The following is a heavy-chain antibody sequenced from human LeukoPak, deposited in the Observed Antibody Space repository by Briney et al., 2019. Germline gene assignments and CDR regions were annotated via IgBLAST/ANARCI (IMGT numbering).Heavy chain of an antibody. CDR2: INHSGST. V-gene: IGHV4-34*01. CDR3: ARLHLVSSGWYPMADS. J-gene: IGHJ4*02. Sequence: PSETLSLTCSVSGGSISNYLWSWIRQPPGKGLEWIGEINHSGSTNYTPSLKSRVTISVDTSKNQFSLKLSSVTAADTAVYYCARLHLVSSGWYPMADSWGQGTLVTVSS. CDR1: GGSISNYL. D-gene: IGHD6-19*01.